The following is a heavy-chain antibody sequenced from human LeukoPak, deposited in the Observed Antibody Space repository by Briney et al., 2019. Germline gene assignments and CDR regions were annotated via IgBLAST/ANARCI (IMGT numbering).Heavy chain of an antibody. CDR1: GASISSNNW. J-gene: IGHJ3*02. Sequence: SETLSLTCAVSGASISSNNWWSWVRQPPGMGLEWIGEIYHSGSTNYTPSLKSRVTISIDKSKNQFSLKLSSVTAADTAVYYCARSGIVVVPAWAFDIWGQGTMVTVSS. CDR3: ARSGIVVVPAWAFDI. D-gene: IGHD2-2*01. V-gene: IGHV4-4*02. CDR2: IYHSGST.